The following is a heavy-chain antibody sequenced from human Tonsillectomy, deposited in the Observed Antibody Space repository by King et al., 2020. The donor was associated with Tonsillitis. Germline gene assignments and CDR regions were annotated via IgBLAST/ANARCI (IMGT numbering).Heavy chain of an antibody. D-gene: IGHD3-10*01. CDR1: GYTLTELS. CDR3: ATGIYYASGSYAY. J-gene: IGHJ4*02. CDR2: YDPEDGET. Sequence: EQLVQSGAEVKKPGASVKVSCKVSGYTLTELSMHWVRQAPGKGLEWMGGYDPEDGETIYAQKFQGTVTMTEDTSTDTAYMELSSLRSEDTAAYYCATGIYYASGSYAYWGQGTLVTVSS. V-gene: IGHV1-24*01.